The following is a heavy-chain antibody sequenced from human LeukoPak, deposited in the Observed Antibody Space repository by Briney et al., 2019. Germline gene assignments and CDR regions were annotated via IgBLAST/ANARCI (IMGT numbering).Heavy chain of an antibody. J-gene: IGHJ4*02. CDR3: ARAEDYDFWSGYYY. Sequence: GGSLRLSCAASGFTFSSYGMHWVRQAPGKGLEWVAIIWFDGTEKYYADSVKGRFTISRDNSKNTLYLQMNSLRVEDAAVYYCARAEDYDFWSGYYYWGQGTLVTVSS. CDR1: GFTFSSYG. V-gene: IGHV3-33*08. D-gene: IGHD3-3*01. CDR2: IWFDGTEK.